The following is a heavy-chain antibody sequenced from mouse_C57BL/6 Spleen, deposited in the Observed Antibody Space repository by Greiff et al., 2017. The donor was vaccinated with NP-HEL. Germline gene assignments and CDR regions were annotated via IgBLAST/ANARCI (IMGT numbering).Heavy chain of an antibody. V-gene: IGHV1-52*01. J-gene: IGHJ2*01. CDR1: GYTFTSYW. D-gene: IGHD2-2*01. Sequence: QVQLKQPGAELVRPGSSVKLSCKASGYTFTSYWMHWVKQRPIQGLEWIGNIDPSDSETHYNQKFKDKATLTVDKSSSTAYMQLSSLTSEDSAVYYCARSGGYHPYFDYWGQGTTLTVSS. CDR3: ARSGGYHPYFDY. CDR2: IDPSDSET.